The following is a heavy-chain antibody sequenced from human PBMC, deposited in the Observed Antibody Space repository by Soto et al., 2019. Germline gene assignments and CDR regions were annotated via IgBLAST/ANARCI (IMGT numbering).Heavy chain of an antibody. Sequence: SVKVSCKASGGTFSSYTISWVRQAPGEGLGWMGRIIPILGIANYAQKFQGRVTITADKSTSTAYMELSSLRSEDTAVYYCARELRYFDWFSAFDIWGKGTMVTVSS. CDR3: ARELRYFDWFSAFDI. D-gene: IGHD3-9*01. V-gene: IGHV1-69*04. J-gene: IGHJ3*02. CDR2: IIPILGIA. CDR1: GGTFSSYT.